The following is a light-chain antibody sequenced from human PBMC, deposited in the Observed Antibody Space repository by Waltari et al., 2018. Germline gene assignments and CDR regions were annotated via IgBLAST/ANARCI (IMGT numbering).Light chain of an antibody. CDR2: GTS. CDR1: QGIGSW. V-gene: IGKV1-12*01. Sequence: DIQMPQSPSSVSASVGDRVTITCRASQGIGSWLVWYQQKPGEAPKLLIYGTSTLKSGVPSRFSGSGSGTDFTLTISSLQPEDCATYYCQQANSFPRNFGQGTRVDIK. CDR3: QQANSFPRN. J-gene: IGKJ5*01.